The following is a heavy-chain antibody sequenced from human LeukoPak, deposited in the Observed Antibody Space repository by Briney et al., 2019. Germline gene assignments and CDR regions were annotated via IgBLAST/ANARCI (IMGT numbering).Heavy chain of an antibody. V-gene: IGHV3-7*03. Sequence: GGSLRLSCTASGFPFYSYWMIWVRQTPGKGLEWVANIRHDGSTKYYVDSVKGRFTISRDNAMNSLYLQMDSLRVEDTAIYYCARSVPYGTTWYGRSDCWGQGTQVTVSS. CDR3: ARSVPYGTTWYGRSDC. CDR1: GFPFYSYW. CDR2: IRHDGSTK. J-gene: IGHJ4*02. D-gene: IGHD6-13*01.